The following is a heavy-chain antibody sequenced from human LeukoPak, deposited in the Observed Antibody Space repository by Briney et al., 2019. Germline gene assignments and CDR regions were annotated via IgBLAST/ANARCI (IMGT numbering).Heavy chain of an antibody. D-gene: IGHD5-18*01. J-gene: IGHJ4*02. CDR2: IYYSGST. V-gene: IGHV4-59*01. CDR3: ARCGYSYGTYFDY. Sequence: SETLSLTCTVSGGSMNNYYWSWIRQPPGKGLEWIGYIYYSGSTNYNPSLKSRVTMSVDTSKNQLSLKLSSVTAADTAVYYCARCGYSYGTYFDYWGQGTLVTVSS. CDR1: GGSMNNYY.